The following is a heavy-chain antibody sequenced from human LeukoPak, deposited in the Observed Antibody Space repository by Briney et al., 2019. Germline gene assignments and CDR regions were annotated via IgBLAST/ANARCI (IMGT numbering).Heavy chain of an antibody. J-gene: IGHJ4*02. Sequence: PGGSLRLSCAASGFTFNYFWMHWVRQVPGKGPVWVSGINHDGTATYYADSVKGRFTISRDNAKNTVYLQMNGLRAEGTSVYFCATVSEYWGQGTLVTVSS. CDR1: GFTFNYFW. V-gene: IGHV3-74*01. CDR3: ATVSEY. CDR2: INHDGTAT.